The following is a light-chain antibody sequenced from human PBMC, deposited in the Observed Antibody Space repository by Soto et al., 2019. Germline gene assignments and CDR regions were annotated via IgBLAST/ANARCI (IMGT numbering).Light chain of an antibody. CDR3: QHYNSYGT. CDR1: QSISSY. Sequence: MTQSPATLSVSPVEIATLAFRASQSISSYLNWYQQKPGKAPKLLIYAASSLQSGVPSRFSGSGSGTEFTLTISSVQTDDFASYYCQHYNSYGTFGQGTKVDIK. CDR2: AAS. V-gene: IGKV1-39*01. J-gene: IGKJ1*01.